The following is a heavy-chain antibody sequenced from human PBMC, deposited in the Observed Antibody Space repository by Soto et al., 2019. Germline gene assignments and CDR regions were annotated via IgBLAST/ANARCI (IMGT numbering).Heavy chain of an antibody. CDR3: AKDESSSVGPTYYFDY. J-gene: IGHJ4*02. CDR1: GFTFSSYG. V-gene: IGHV3-30*18. D-gene: IGHD1-26*01. CDR2: ISYDGSNK. Sequence: GGSLRLSCAASGFTFSSYGMHWVRQAPGKGLEWVAVISYDGSNKYYADSVKGRFTISRDNSKNTLYLQMNSLRAEDTAVYYCAKDESSSVGPTYYFDYWGQGTLVTVSS.